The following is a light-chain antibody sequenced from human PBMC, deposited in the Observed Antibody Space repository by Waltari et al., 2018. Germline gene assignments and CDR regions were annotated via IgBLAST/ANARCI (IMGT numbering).Light chain of an antibody. CDR1: QSISTY. CDR3: QQNYRALT. V-gene: IGKV1-39*01. J-gene: IGKJ4*01. CDR2: TAS. Sequence: DIQMTQSPSSLSASVGDRVTITCRASQSISTYLNWYQQKPGKAPKLLIYTASSLQSGVPSRFSGSGSGTDFTITIRSLQPEDFATYYCQQNYRALTFGGGTKVEIK.